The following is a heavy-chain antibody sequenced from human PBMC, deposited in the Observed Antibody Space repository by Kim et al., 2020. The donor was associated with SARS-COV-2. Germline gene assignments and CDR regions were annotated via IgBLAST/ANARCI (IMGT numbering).Heavy chain of an antibody. D-gene: IGHD3-22*01. CDR3: AKARYDSREKYFQH. V-gene: IGHV3-9*01. CDR1: GFTFDDYA. Sequence: GGSLRLSCAASGFTFDDYAMHWVRQAPGKGLEWVSGISWNSGSIGYADSVKGRFTISRDNAKNSLYLQMNSLRAEDTALYYCAKARYDSREKYFQHWGQGTLVTVSS. CDR2: ISWNSGSI. J-gene: IGHJ1*01.